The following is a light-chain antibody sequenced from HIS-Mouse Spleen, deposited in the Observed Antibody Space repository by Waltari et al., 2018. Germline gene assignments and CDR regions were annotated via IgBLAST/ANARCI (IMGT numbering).Light chain of an antibody. J-gene: IGLJ1*01. V-gene: IGLV3-1*01. CDR3: PAWSSSNYV. CDR2: QDR. CDR1: KLGGKN. Sequence: SHELTQPPPVSVSPGQTASITCPGDKLGGKNACWYQQKPGQSLVLVIYQDRHRASGVPVRFSSSSTRTTATLTSGGAQDMAEADYYCPAWSSSNYVFGAGTKVTVL.